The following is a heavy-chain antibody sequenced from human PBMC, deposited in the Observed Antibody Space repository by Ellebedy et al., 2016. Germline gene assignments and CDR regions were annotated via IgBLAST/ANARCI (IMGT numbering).Heavy chain of an antibody. CDR1: GFTFSSHN. V-gene: IGHV3-23*01. D-gene: IGHD3-10*01. Sequence: GGSLRLSCAASGFTFSSHNMNWVRQAPGKGLEWVSAVVGSGERTFYADSVKGRFTISRDNSKNRLYLQMSSLKVEDTATYYCANVGGSGTYYNGYWGQGTLVTVSS. CDR3: ANVGGSGTYYNGY. J-gene: IGHJ4*02. CDR2: VVGSGERT.